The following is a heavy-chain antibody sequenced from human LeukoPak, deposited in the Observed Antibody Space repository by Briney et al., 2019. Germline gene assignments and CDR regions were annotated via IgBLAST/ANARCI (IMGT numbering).Heavy chain of an antibody. CDR2: IYYSGCT. CDR3: ARRKWLEDAFDI. CDR1: GGSISSYY. V-gene: IGHV4-59*12. J-gene: IGHJ3*02. D-gene: IGHD6-19*01. Sequence: SETLSLTCTVSGGSISSYYWSWIRQPPGKGLEWLGYIYYSGCTNYNPSLKGRVTISVDTSKNQFSLKLSTVTAADTAVYYCARRKWLEDAFDIWGQGTMVTVSS.